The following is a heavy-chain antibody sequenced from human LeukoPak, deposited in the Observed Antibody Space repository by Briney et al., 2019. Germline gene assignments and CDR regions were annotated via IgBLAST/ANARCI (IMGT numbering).Heavy chain of an antibody. D-gene: IGHD2-2*01. CDR3: VRETPHCVVTTCYRPFDY. Sequence: PGGSLRLSCAASGFTFSDYWMHWVRQAPAKGLEWVSRIETDGSSTGYADSVKGRFAISRDNAMNTLFLQMNSLRADDTAVYYCVRETPHCVVTTCYRPFDYWGQGTLVTVSS. J-gene: IGHJ4*02. CDR1: GFTFSDYW. V-gene: IGHV3-74*01. CDR2: IETDGSST.